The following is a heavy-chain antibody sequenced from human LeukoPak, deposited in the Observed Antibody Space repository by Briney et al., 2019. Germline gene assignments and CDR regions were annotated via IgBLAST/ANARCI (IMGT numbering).Heavy chain of an antibody. CDR3: ASGADSGYDYEGGDYFDY. V-gene: IGHV4-34*01. Sequence: SETLSLTCAVHGGSFSGYYWSWIRQPPGKGLEWIGEINHSGSTNYNPSLKSRVTISVDTSKNQFSLKLSSVTAADTAVYYCASGADSGYDYEGGDYFDYWGQGTLVTVSS. D-gene: IGHD5-12*01. CDR1: GGSFSGYY. CDR2: INHSGST. J-gene: IGHJ4*02.